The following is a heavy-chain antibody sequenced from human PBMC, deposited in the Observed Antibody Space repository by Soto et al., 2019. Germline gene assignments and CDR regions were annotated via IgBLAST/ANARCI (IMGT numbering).Heavy chain of an antibody. CDR2: ISSSSSTI. D-gene: IGHD6-13*01. CDR1: GFTFSSYS. CDR3: ARATYSSSWYDGFDY. J-gene: IGHJ4*02. V-gene: IGHV3-48*01. Sequence: EVQLVESGGGLVQPGGSLRLSCAASGFTFSSYSMNWVRQAPGKGLEWVSYISSSSSTIYYADSVKGRFTISRDNAKNSLYLQMNSLRAEDTAVYYCARATYSSSWYDGFDYWGQGTLVTVSS.